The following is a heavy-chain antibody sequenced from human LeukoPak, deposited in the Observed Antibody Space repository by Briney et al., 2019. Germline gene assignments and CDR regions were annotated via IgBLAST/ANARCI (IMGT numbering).Heavy chain of an antibody. CDR2: INPNSGGT. CDR1: GYTFTDYF. J-gene: IGHJ3*01. D-gene: IGHD6-19*01. V-gene: IGHV1-2*02. Sequence: ASVKVSCEASGYTFTDYFMHWVRQAPGQGLEWMGWINPNSGGTNFAQKFQGRVTLTRDTSISTAYMELSRLTSDDTAVYYCARGSVAGTRSLAAFDVWGQGTMVTVSP. CDR3: ARGSVAGTRSLAAFDV.